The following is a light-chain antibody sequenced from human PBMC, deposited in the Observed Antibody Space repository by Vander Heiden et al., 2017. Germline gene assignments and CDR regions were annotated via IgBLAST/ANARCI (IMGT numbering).Light chain of an antibody. V-gene: IGKV3-15*01. CDR3: QQYNGWPLT. CDR2: GAS. J-gene: IGKJ4*01. CDR1: QSVSNN. Sequence: ELVLTQSPATLSVSPGERVTLYCRASQSVSNNLAWYQLKPGQAPRPLIYGASTRATGIPARFSGSGSVTEFTLTVSSLQSEDFAIYYCQQYNGWPLTFGGGTKVEIK.